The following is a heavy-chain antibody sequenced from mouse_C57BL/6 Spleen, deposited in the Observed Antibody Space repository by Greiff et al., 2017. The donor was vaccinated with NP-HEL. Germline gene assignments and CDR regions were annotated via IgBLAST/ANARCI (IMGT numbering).Heavy chain of an antibody. V-gene: IGHV1-53*01. J-gene: IGHJ2*01. CDR2: INPSNGDT. CDR3: ARDESDYDEGFYFDY. D-gene: IGHD1-1*01. Sequence: QVQLQQPGTELVKPGASVNLSCTASGYTFTSYWMHWVKQRPGQGLEWIGNINPSNGDTNYNEKFKSKAPLTVDKSSSTAYMQLRSLTSEDSAVYYCARDESDYDEGFYFDYWGQGTTRTVSS. CDR1: GYTFTSYW.